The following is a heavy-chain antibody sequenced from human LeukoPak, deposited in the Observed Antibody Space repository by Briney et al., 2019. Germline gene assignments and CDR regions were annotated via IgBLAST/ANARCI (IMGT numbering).Heavy chain of an antibody. J-gene: IGHJ4*02. Sequence: SGGSLRLSCAASGFTLSRNYMSWVRQTPGKGLDRVSVIYSGGSTYYADSVKGRFTISRDNSKNTLYLEMNSVRAEDTAVYYCARAPYLYSSIWYFDYWGRGTLLTVSS. CDR1: GFTLSRNY. D-gene: IGHD6-13*01. CDR3: ARAPYLYSSIWYFDY. CDR2: IYSGGST. V-gene: IGHV3-66*01.